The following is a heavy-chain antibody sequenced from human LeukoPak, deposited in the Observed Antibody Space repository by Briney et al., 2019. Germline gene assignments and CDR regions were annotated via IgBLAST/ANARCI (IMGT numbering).Heavy chain of an antibody. V-gene: IGHV3-15*01. CDR2: IKSKTDGGTT. J-gene: IGHJ4*02. CDR1: GFTFSNAW. CDR3: TRWYYGDYGCY. Sequence: GGSLRLSCAASGFTFSNAWMSWVRQAPGKGLEWVGRIKSKTDGGTTEYAASVKGRFTISRDDSKSIAYLQMNSLKTEDTAVYYCTRWYYGDYGCYWGQGTLVTVSS. D-gene: IGHD4-17*01.